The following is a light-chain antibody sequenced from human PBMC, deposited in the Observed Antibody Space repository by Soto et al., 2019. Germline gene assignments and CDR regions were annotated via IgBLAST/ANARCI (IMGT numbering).Light chain of an antibody. CDR1: QSVGTN. V-gene: IGKV3-15*01. Sequence: EIVLTQSPVILSVSPGETATLSCRASQSVGTNLAWYQQRPGQAPRLLIYGIYSRATGVPARFSGGGSGTEFTLTISSLQSEDLAVYYCQHSNNWPPEITFGQGTRLEIK. J-gene: IGKJ5*01. CDR3: QHSNNWPPEIT. CDR2: GIY.